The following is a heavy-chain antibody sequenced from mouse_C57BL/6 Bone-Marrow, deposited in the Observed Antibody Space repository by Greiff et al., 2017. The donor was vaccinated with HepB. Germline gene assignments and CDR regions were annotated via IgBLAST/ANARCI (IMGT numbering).Heavy chain of an antibody. Sequence: VQLQQSGAELVRPGTSVKLSCKASGYTFTSYWMHWVKQRPGQGLEWIGVIDPSDSYTNYNQKFKGKATLTVDTSSSTAYMQLSSLTSEDSAVYYCAREDYWGQGTSVTVSS. CDR2: IDPSDSYT. J-gene: IGHJ4*01. V-gene: IGHV1-59*01. CDR3: AREDY. CDR1: GYTFTSYW.